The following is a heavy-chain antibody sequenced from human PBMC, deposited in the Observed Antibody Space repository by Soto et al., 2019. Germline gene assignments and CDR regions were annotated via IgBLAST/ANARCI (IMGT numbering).Heavy chain of an antibody. J-gene: IGHJ5*02. CDR3: ARHGSS. CDR1: GVSISGSSYY. Sequence: PSEPLSLTCSVSGVSISGSSYYWGWIRQPPGKGLEWIGSIYYSGQTYYNPSLKSRVTISVDRSKNQFSLNLTSVTATDTAIYYCARHGSSCGQGTLVTVPS. V-gene: IGHV4-39*01. CDR2: IYYSGQT.